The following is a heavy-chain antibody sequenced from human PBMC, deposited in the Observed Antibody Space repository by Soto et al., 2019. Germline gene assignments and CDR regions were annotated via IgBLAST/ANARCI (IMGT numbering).Heavy chain of an antibody. Sequence: ASAKVSFNASGYNFTTYGISWVRQAPGQGLEWMGWINTYYGNTNYAQKLQGRVTMTTDTSTSTAYMELRSLRSDDTAVYYCARVVTRLVVARGHWGRATLVTLS. V-gene: IGHV1-18*01. CDR1: GYNFTTYG. D-gene: IGHD3-22*01. CDR3: ARVVTRLVVARGH. J-gene: IGHJ4*02. CDR2: INTYYGNT.